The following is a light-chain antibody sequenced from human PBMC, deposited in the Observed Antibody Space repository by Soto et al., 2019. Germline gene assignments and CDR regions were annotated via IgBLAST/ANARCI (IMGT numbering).Light chain of an antibody. Sequence: QAALTQPASVSGSPGQSITISCTGTSSDVGAYKYVSWYQQHPGKAPKLMIYEVSNRPSGVSHRFSGSKSGNTASLTISGLQAEDEADYYCSSYTSSSTVVFGGGTQLTVL. CDR2: EVS. J-gene: IGLJ2*01. CDR3: SSYTSSSTVV. CDR1: SSDVGAYKY. V-gene: IGLV2-14*01.